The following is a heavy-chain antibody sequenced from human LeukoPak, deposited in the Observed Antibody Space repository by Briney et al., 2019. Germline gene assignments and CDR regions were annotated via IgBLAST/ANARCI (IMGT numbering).Heavy chain of an antibody. J-gene: IGHJ1*01. Sequence: GASVKVSCKASGYTFTGYYMHWVRQAPGQGLEWMGWINPNSGGTNYAQKFQGRVTITADESTSTAYMELSSLRSEDTAVYYCARAPQDIVVVPAPFAEYFQHWGQAPWSPSPQ. V-gene: IGHV1-2*02. CDR2: INPNSGGT. CDR3: ARAPQDIVVVPAPFAEYFQH. CDR1: GYTFTGYY. D-gene: IGHD2-2*01.